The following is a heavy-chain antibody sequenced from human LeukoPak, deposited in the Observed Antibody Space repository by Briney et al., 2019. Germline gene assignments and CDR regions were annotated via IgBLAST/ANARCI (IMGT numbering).Heavy chain of an antibody. V-gene: IGHV3-30*02. Sequence: GGSLRLSCAASGFTFSSYGMHWVRQAPGKGLEWVAFIRYDGSNKYYADSVKGRFTISRDNSKNTLYLQMNSLRAEDTAVYYCTKDPGVYSSSPSRFDPWGQGTLVTVSS. CDR1: GFTFSSYG. J-gene: IGHJ5*02. D-gene: IGHD6-6*01. CDR3: TKDPGVYSSSPSRFDP. CDR2: IRYDGSNK.